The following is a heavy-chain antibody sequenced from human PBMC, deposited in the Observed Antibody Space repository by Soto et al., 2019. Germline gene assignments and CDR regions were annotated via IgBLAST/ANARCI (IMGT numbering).Heavy chain of an antibody. Sequence: GGSLRLSCAASGFSFSSYHMHWVRQAPGKGLEWVAVIWNDESSKFYADSVKGRFTISRDNSKNTLWLQMNSLRVEDTAVYYCARIGSWALNFEYWGQGTLVTVSS. D-gene: IGHD6-13*01. CDR2: IWNDESSK. CDR3: ARIGSWALNFEY. J-gene: IGHJ4*02. V-gene: IGHV3-33*01. CDR1: GFSFSSYH.